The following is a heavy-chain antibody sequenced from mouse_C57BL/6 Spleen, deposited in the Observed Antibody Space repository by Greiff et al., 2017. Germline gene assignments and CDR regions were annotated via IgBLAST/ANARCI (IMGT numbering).Heavy chain of an antibody. CDR1: GYSITNGNHR. J-gene: IGHJ4*01. CDR2: ISSSGST. D-gene: IGHD3-1*01. V-gene: IGHV3-4*01. Sequence: DVQLQESGPALVKPSQTVSLTCTVTGYSITNGNHRWNWIRQVSGSKLEWIGYISSSGSTDSNPSLKSRISITRDTSKNQLFLQLNSVTTEDIATDYCARGAGYGFYYCAMDYWGQGTSVTVSS. CDR3: ARGAGYGFYYCAMDY.